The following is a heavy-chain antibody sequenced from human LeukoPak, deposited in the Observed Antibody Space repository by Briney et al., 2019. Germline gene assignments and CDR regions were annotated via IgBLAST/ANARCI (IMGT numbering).Heavy chain of an antibody. V-gene: IGHV4-59*11. CDR3: ARGDYGDFDY. D-gene: IGHD4-17*01. CDR1: GGSISSHY. J-gene: IGHJ4*02. Sequence: SETLSLTCTVSGGSISSHYWSWIRQPPGRGLEWIGYIYYSGSTNYNPSLKSRVTISVDTSKNQFSLKLSSVTAADTAVYYCARGDYGDFDYWGQGTLVTVSS. CDR2: IYYSGST.